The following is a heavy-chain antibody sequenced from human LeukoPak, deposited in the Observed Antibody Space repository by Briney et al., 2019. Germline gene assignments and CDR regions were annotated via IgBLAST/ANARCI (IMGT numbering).Heavy chain of an antibody. Sequence: ASVKVSCKASGYTFTGYYMHWVRQAPGQGLEWMGRINPNSGGTNYAQKFQGRVTMTRDTSICTAYMELSRLRSDDTAVYYCARSPDILTGYHYYYYGMDVWGQGTTVTVSS. J-gene: IGHJ6*02. CDR2: INPNSGGT. CDR3: ARSPDILTGYHYYYYGMDV. D-gene: IGHD3-9*01. V-gene: IGHV1-2*06. CDR1: GYTFTGYY.